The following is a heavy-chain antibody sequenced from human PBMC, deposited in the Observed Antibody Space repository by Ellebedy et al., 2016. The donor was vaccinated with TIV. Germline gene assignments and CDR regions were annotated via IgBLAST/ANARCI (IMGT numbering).Heavy chain of an antibody. CDR2: IYYSGST. V-gene: IGHV4-59*01. Sequence: SETLSLXXTVSGGSISSYYWSWIRQPPGKGLEWIGYIYYSGSTNYNPSLKSRVTISVDTSKNQFSLKLSSVTAADTAVYYCARVGVVPAAMHYYYYGMDVWGQGTTVTVSS. CDR1: GGSISSYY. D-gene: IGHD2-2*01. J-gene: IGHJ6*02. CDR3: ARVGVVPAAMHYYYYGMDV.